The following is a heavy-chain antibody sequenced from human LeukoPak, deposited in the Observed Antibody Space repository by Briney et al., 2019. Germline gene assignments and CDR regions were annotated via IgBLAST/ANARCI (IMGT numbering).Heavy chain of an antibody. CDR3: ARVGYYGSGSYWYYYYMGV. CDR1: GSPFSSYA. CDR2: IIPIFGTA. D-gene: IGHD3-10*01. V-gene: IGHV1-69*05. Sequence: GSSVKVSCKAFGSPFSSYAISWVRQAPGQGLEWMGGIIPIFGTANYAQKFQGRVTITTDESTSTAYMELSSLRSEDTAVYYCARVGYYGSGSYWYYYYMGVWGKGTTVTVSS. J-gene: IGHJ6*03.